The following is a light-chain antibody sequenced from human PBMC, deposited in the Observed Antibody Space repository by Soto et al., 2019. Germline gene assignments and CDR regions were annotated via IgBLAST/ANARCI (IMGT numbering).Light chain of an antibody. CDR1: QSISSW. CDR3: QQYNSYSYT. Sequence: DIQMTQSPSTLSASVGDRVTITCRASQSISSWLAWYQQKPGKAPKLLIYKASSLESGVASRFGGSGSGTEFTLTISSLQPDDFATYYCQQYNSYSYTFGQGTKLEIK. J-gene: IGKJ2*01. CDR2: KAS. V-gene: IGKV1-5*03.